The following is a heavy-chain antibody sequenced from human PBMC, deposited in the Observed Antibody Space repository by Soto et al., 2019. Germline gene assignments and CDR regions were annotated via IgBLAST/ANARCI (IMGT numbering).Heavy chain of an antibody. V-gene: IGHV4-4*07. CDR2: IYATGTT. CDR1: GASISGFY. CDR3: VRDGTKTLRDWFDP. J-gene: IGHJ5*02. D-gene: IGHD1-1*01. Sequence: PSETLSLTCTVSGASISGFYWSWIRKSAGKGLEWIARIYATGTTDYNPSLKSRVMMSVDTSKKQFSLKLRSVTAADTAVYYCVRDGTKTLRDWFDPWGQGISVTVS.